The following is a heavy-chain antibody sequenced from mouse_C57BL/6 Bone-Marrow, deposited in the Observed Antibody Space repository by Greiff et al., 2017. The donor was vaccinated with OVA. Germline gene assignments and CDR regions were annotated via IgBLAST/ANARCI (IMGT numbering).Heavy chain of an antibody. CDR2: IYPGSGST. Sequence: QVHVKQPGAELVKPGASVKMSCKASGYTFTSYWITWVKQRPGQGLEWIGDIYPGSGSTNYNEKFKSKATLTVDTSSSTAYMQLSSLTSEDSAVYYCASSPGPFDYWGQGTTLTVSS. J-gene: IGHJ2*01. V-gene: IGHV1-55*01. CDR1: GYTFTSYW. CDR3: ASSPGPFDY.